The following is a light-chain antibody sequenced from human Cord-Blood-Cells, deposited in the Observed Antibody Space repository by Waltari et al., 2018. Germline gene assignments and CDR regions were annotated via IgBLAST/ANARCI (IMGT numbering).Light chain of an antibody. CDR2: AAS. CDR3: QQSYSTPPIT. Sequence: DIQMTQSPSSLSASVGDRVTITCRASQSISSYLNWYQQKPGKAPKLLIYAASSLQSGVPSRFSGSRSGTDCTLTISSLQPEDFATYYCQQSYSTPPITFGRGTRLEIK. J-gene: IGKJ5*01. V-gene: IGKV1-39*01. CDR1: QSISSY.